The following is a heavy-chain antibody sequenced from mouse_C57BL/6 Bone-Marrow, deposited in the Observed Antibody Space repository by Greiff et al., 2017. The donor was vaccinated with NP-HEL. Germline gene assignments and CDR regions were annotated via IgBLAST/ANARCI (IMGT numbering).Heavy chain of an antibody. Sequence: EVMLVESGEGLVKPGGSLKLSCAASGFTFSSYAMSWVRQTPEKRLEWVAYISSGGDYIYYADTVKGRFTISRDNARNTRYLQMSSLKSEDKDMDYCTREGGNYRLAYWGQGTLVTVSA. J-gene: IGHJ3*01. CDR3: TREGGNYRLAY. V-gene: IGHV5-9-1*02. D-gene: IGHD2-1*01. CDR2: ISSGGDYI. CDR1: GFTFSSYA.